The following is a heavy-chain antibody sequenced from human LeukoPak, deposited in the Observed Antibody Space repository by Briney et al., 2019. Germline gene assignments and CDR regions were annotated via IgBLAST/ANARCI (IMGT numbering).Heavy chain of an antibody. V-gene: IGHV6-1*01. CDR1: GDSVSTNTAA. CDR3: SRWQHAGYFDY. J-gene: IGHJ4*02. Sequence: SQTLSLTCAISGDSVSTNTAAWNWIRQSPSRGLEWLGRTWYTSKWNTEYAVSVKGRMTINTDTSRNQFSLRLNSVTPEDTAMYYCSRWQHAGYFDYWDQGTLVTVSS. CDR2: TWYTSKWNT.